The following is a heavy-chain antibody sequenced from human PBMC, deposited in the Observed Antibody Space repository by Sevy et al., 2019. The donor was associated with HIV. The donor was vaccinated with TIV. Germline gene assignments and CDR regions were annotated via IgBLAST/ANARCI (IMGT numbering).Heavy chain of an antibody. V-gene: IGHV3-11*01. CDR2: INYSGDVI. D-gene: IGHD1-1*01. CDR3: ARIRSRQLGRDFGMDV. Sequence: GGSLRLSCAASGFTFSDYWMTWVRQAPGKGLESISCINYSGDVIHYTDSVKGRFTISRDNAKKSLSLEMNSLRADDTAIYYCARIRSRQLGRDFGMDVWGRGTTVTVSS. CDR1: GFTFSDYW. J-gene: IGHJ6*02.